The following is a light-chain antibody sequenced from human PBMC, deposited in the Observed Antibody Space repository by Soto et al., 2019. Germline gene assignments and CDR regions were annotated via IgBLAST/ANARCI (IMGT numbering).Light chain of an antibody. J-gene: IGKJ1*01. CDR3: QQRGNWPVT. Sequence: EIVLTQSPATLSLSPGERATLSCRASQSVSSYFAWYQQKPGQAPRLLIYDASNRATDIPARFSGSGSGTDFTLTISSLEPADFAVYYCQQRGNWPVTFGQGTRVDIK. V-gene: IGKV3-11*01. CDR2: DAS. CDR1: QSVSSY.